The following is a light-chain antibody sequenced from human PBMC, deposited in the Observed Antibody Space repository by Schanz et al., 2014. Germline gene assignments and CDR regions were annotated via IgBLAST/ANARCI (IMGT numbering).Light chain of an antibody. CDR2: DAS. CDR1: QSITTY. CDR3: QQYNSYPWT. J-gene: IGKJ1*01. V-gene: IGKV3-11*01. Sequence: EIVLTQSPATLSLSPGERATLSCRASQSITTYLAWYQQNPGQAPRLLIFDASNRATGIPARFSGSGSGTEFTLTISSLQPDDFATYYCQQYNSYPWTFGQGTKVEIK.